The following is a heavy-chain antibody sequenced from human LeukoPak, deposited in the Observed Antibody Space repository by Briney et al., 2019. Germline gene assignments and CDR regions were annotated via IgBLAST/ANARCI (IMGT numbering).Heavy chain of an antibody. CDR3: ARGGLAVAGISY. Sequence: PSETLSLTCAVSGGSFSGYYWSWIRQPPGKGLEWIGEINHSGSTNYNPSLKSRVTISVDTSKNQFSLKLSSVTAADTAVYYCARGGLAVAGISYWGQGTLVTVSS. V-gene: IGHV4-34*01. J-gene: IGHJ4*02. CDR2: INHSGST. CDR1: GGSFSGYY. D-gene: IGHD6-19*01.